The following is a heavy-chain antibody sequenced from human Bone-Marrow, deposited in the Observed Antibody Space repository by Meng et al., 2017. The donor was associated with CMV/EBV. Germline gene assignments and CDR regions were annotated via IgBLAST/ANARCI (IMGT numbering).Heavy chain of an antibody. Sequence: ASVKVSCKASGYTFTSYDINWVRQATGQGLEWMGWMNPNSGNTGYAQKFQGRVTMTRNTSISTAYMELSSLRSDDTAVYYCARDLSALSRQRLDYWGQGTLVTVSS. CDR3: ARDLSALSRQRLDY. CDR2: MNPNSGNT. CDR1: GYTFTSYD. D-gene: IGHD1-1*01. V-gene: IGHV1-8*01. J-gene: IGHJ4*02.